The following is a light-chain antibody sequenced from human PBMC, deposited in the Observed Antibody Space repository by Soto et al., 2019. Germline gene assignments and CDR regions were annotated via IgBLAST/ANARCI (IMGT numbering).Light chain of an antibody. J-gene: IGLJ3*02. CDR3: SSYAASNNFYFV. CDR1: SSDVGGYNY. CDR2: EVT. V-gene: IGLV2-8*01. Sequence: QSALTQPPSASGSPGQSVTISCTGTSSDVGGYNYVSWYQQYPGRAPKLMIYEVTKRPSGVPDRFSGSKSGNTASLTVSGLQAEYEAVYYCSSYAASNNFYFVFGGGTKLTVL.